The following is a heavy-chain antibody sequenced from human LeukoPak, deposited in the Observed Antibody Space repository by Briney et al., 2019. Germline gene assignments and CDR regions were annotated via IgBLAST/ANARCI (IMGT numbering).Heavy chain of an antibody. CDR3: ARDLLRIVGATTPTFDY. J-gene: IGHJ4*02. V-gene: IGHV1-18*01. D-gene: IGHD1-26*01. CDR2: ISAYNGNT. Sequence: VASVKVSCKASGYTFTSYGISWVRQAPGQGLEWMGWISAYNGNTNYAQKLRGRVTMTTDTSTSTAYMELRSLRSDDTAVYYCARDLLRIVGATTPTFDYWGQGTLVTVSS. CDR1: GYTFTSYG.